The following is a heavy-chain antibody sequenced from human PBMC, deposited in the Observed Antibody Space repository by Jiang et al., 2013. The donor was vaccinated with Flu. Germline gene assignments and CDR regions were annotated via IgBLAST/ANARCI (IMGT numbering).Heavy chain of an antibody. CDR2: IYWDDDK. Sequence: KPTQTLTLTCTFSGFSFSTSRVGVGWIRQSPGKALEWLALIYWDDDKRYSPSLKSRLTITKDTSKNQVVLTMTNMDPVDTATYYCTHIVGESSGFGAFDIWGQGTMVTVSS. V-gene: IGHV2-5*02. D-gene: IGHD3-16*02. CDR1: GFSFSTSRVG. CDR3: THIVGESSGFGAFDI. J-gene: IGHJ3*02.